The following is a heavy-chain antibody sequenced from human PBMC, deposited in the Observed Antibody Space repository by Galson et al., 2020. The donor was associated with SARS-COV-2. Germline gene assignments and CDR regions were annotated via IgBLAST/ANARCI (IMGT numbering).Heavy chain of an antibody. J-gene: IGHJ6*02. Sequence: GGSLRLSCAASGFTFSSYAMHWVRQAPGKGLEWVAVISYDGSNKYYADSVKGRFTISRDNSKNTLYLQMNSLRAEDTAVYYCARAVLMVRGINAYYYGMDVWGQGTTVTVSS. CDR2: ISYDGSNK. CDR1: GFTFSSYA. CDR3: ARAVLMVRGINAYYYGMDV. V-gene: IGHV3-30*01. D-gene: IGHD3-10*01.